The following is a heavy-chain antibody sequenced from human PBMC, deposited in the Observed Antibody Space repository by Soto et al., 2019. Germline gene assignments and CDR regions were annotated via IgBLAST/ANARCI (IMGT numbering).Heavy chain of an antibody. V-gene: IGHV3-11*01. CDR3: ARVSQVVAATPFAFDL. D-gene: IGHD2-15*01. CDR1: GFTFSDYY. J-gene: IGHJ3*01. Sequence: GGSLRLSCAASGFTFSDYYMSWIRQAPGKGLEWVSYISSSGSTIYYADSVKGRFTISRDNAKNSLYLQMNSLRAEDTAVYYCARVSQVVAATPFAFDLWGQGTMVTVSS. CDR2: ISSSGSTI.